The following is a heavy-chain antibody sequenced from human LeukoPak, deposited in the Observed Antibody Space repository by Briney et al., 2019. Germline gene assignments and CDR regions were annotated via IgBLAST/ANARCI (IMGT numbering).Heavy chain of an antibody. CDR2: ISAYNGNK. Sequence: AAVKVSCKASGYTFTSYGISWVRQAPGQGLEWMGWISAYNGNKNYAQKLQGRVTMTTDTSTSTAYMELRSLRSDDTAVYYCAKTYYYDSSGLNAFDIWGQGTMVTVSS. CDR1: GYTFTSYG. J-gene: IGHJ3*02. CDR3: AKTYYYDSSGLNAFDI. V-gene: IGHV1-18*01. D-gene: IGHD3-22*01.